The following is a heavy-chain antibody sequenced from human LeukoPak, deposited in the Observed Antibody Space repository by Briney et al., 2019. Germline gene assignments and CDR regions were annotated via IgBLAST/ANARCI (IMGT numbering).Heavy chain of an antibody. Sequence: ASVKVSCKASGYSFTGYYIHWVRQAPGQGLEWMGWINPNSGGTKYAQKFQGRVTMTRDTSISTAYMELSRLRSDDTAVYYCARGSTVTTSFDYWGQGTLVTVSS. CDR3: ARGSTVTTSFDY. CDR1: GYSFTGYY. V-gene: IGHV1-2*02. CDR2: INPNSGGT. D-gene: IGHD4-17*01. J-gene: IGHJ4*02.